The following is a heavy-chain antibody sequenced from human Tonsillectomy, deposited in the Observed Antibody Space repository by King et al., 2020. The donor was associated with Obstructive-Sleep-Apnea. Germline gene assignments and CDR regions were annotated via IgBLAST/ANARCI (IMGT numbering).Heavy chain of an antibody. D-gene: IGHD3-10*01. Sequence: VQLVESGGGLVQPGGSLRLSCAASGFTFNRYAMSWVRQAPGKGLDWVSAIGVSGGTTSYADPVRGRSTISRDNSRNTLYLQMNSLGAEDTAVYYCARDLNGYYGSGNGAAFDIWGQGTMVTVSS. J-gene: IGHJ3*02. V-gene: IGHV3-23*04. CDR2: IGVSGGTT. CDR1: GFTFNRYA. CDR3: ARDLNGYYGSGNGAAFDI.